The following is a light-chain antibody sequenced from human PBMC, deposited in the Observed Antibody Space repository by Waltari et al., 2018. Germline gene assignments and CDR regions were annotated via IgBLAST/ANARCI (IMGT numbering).Light chain of an antibody. J-gene: IGLJ3*02. V-gene: IGLV3-21*02. CDR1: NLRFRS. Sequence: SDVLTQPPSGSVAPGQTARITCGGSNLRFRSIHWYQQKPGQAPVVVVYDGWGRPAGIPGRFAGSNAGDTATLTISRVEAGDEADYYCQMWNSFSDHWVFGGGTKLTVL. CDR3: QMWNSFSDHWV. CDR2: DGW.